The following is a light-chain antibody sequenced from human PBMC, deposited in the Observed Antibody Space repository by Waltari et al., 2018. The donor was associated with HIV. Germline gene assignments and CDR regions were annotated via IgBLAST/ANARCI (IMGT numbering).Light chain of an antibody. CDR1: KLGDKY. V-gene: IGLV3-1*01. Sequence: SYELTQAPSVSVSPGQTASITCSGDKLGDKYVCWYQQKPGQSPVLVIYQDSKRPSGIPERFSGSNSGNTATLTISGTQTMDEADYYCQAWDSSTAFFGGGTKLTVL. CDR2: QDS. CDR3: QAWDSSTAF. J-gene: IGLJ2*01.